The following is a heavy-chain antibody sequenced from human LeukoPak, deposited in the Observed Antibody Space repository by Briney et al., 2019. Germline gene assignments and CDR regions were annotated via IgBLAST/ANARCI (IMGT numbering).Heavy chain of an antibody. CDR1: GFAFRDYY. D-gene: IGHD5-12*01. V-gene: IGHV3-11*06. Sequence: GRSLRLPGGASGFAFRDYYMSGIRQAPGKALEWVSYISSNSSYTNYADSVKGRFTISRDNAKNSLYLQINSLRAEDTAVYYCARDRSGYLSFDYWGQGTLVTVSS. CDR2: ISSNSSYT. J-gene: IGHJ4*02. CDR3: ARDRSGYLSFDY.